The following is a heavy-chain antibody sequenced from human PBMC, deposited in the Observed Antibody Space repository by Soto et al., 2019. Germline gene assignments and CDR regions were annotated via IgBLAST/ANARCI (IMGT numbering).Heavy chain of an antibody. V-gene: IGHV3-21*01. Sequence: EVQLVESGGGLVKPGGSLRLSCAASGFTFSSYSMNWVRQAPGKGLEWVSSISSSSSYIYYADSVKGRFTISRDNAKNSLFMKRKLERAEDPALYFWYFIGGGGYWGQGTLVTVSS. CDR1: GFTFSSYS. CDR3: YFIGGGGY. CDR2: ISSSSSYI. J-gene: IGHJ4*02. D-gene: IGHD3-16*01.